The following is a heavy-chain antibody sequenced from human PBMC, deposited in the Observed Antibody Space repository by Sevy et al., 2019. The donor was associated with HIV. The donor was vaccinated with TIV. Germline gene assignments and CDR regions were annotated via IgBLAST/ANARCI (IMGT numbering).Heavy chain of an antibody. D-gene: IGHD2-2*01. CDR1: GYTFTSYG. J-gene: IGHJ5*02. V-gene: IGHV1-18*01. CDR3: ARSGYCSSTSCYAGWFDP. Sequence: ASVKVSCKASGYTFTSYGISWVRQAPGQGLEWMGWISAYNGNTNYAQKLQGRVTMTTDTSTGTAYMELRSLRSDDTAVYYCARSGYCSSTSCYAGWFDPWGQGTLVTVSS. CDR2: ISAYNGNT.